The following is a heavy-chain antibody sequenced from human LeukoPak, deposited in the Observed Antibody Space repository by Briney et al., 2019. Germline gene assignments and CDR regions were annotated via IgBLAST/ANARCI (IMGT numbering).Heavy chain of an antibody. V-gene: IGHV4-30-2*01. Sequence: SETLSLTCAVSGGSISSGGYSWSWIRQPPGKGLEWIGYIYHSGSTYYNPSLKSRVTISVDRSKNQFSLKLSSVTAADTAVYYCVRVRMYYFDYWGQGTLVTVSS. CDR1: GGSISSGGYS. CDR2: IYHSGST. J-gene: IGHJ4*02. D-gene: IGHD2/OR15-2a*01. CDR3: VRVRMYYFDY.